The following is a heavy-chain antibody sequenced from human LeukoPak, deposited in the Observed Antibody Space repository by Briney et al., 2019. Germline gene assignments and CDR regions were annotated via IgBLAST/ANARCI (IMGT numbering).Heavy chain of an antibody. Sequence: SETLPLTCTVTGGSISSYYWTWIRQPPGKGLEWIGYIYYSGSTNYNPSLKSRVTISVDKSKTQFSLNLSSVAAADTAVYYCARVRVSSSSHPWYFDYWGQGTLVTVSS. J-gene: IGHJ4*02. CDR2: IYYSGST. CDR3: ARVRVSSSSHPWYFDY. D-gene: IGHD3-22*01. CDR1: GGSISSYY. V-gene: IGHV4-59*01.